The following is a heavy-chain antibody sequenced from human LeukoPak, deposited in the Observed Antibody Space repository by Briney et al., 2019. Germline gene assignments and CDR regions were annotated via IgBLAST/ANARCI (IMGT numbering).Heavy chain of an antibody. CDR2: ISYDGTNK. CDR3: ARDLTGWGESSGYSDY. CDR1: GFTFSSYA. Sequence: PGGSLRLSWAAVGFTFSSYAMDWVRQAQGKGLEWVALISYDGTNKFYEDSVKGRYTISRDNSKNTLFLQVNSLRAEDTAVYYCARDLTGWGESSGYSDYWGQGTLVTVSS. D-gene: IGHD3-22*01. V-gene: IGHV3-30*01. J-gene: IGHJ4*01.